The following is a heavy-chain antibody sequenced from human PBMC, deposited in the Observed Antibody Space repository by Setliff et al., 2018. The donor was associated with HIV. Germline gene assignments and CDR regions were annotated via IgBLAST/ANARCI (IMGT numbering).Heavy chain of an antibody. V-gene: IGHV1-3*01. D-gene: IGHD4-17*01. Sequence: GASVKVSCKASGYTFTNYAMHWVRQAPGQRLEWMGWINAGNGDTKYSQKFQGRVTFTWDTSASTAYMELSSLRSEDTALYYCARGDYGDYRVPYFFDYWGQGTLVTVSS. CDR2: INAGNGDT. CDR3: ARGDYGDYRVPYFFDY. J-gene: IGHJ4*02. CDR1: GYTFTNYA.